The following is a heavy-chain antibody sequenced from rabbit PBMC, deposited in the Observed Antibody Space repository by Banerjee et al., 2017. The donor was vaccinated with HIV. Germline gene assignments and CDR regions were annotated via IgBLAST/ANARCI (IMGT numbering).Heavy chain of an antibody. J-gene: IGHJ4*01. V-gene: IGHV1S45*01. CDR2: IDPVFDST. CDR3: ARDLAGVIGWNFNL. D-gene: IGHD4-1*01. Sequence: QEQLEESGGDLVKPEGSLTLTCTASGFYFSNYYMTWVRQSPGKGLEWIGYIDPVFDSTYYASWAKGRFTISKTSSTTVTLQMTSLTAADTATYFCARDLAGVIGWNFNLWGPGTLVTVS. CDR1: GFYFSNYYM.